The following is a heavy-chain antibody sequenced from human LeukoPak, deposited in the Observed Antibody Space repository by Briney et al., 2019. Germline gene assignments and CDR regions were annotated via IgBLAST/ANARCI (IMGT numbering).Heavy chain of an antibody. J-gene: IGHJ4*02. D-gene: IGHD3-22*01. V-gene: IGHV3-30*18. CDR3: AKDRLLYYYDSSGSDY. CDR1: GFTFSSYG. Sequence: GRSLRLSCAASGFTFSSYGMHWVRQAPGKGLEWVAVISYDGSNKYYADSVKGRFTISRDNSKNTLYLQMNSLRAEDTAVYYCAKDRLLYYYDSSGSDYWGQGTLVTVSS. CDR2: ISYDGSNK.